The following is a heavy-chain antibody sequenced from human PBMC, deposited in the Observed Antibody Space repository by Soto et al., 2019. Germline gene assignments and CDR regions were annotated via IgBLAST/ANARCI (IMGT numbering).Heavy chain of an antibody. CDR1: GGSISSYY. Sequence: KTSETLSLTCTVSGGSISSYYWSWIRQPPGKGLEWIGYIYYSGSTNYNPSLKSRVTISVDTSKNQFSLKLSSVTAADTAVYYCASGYCSSTSCYNPLDYWGQGTLVTVPS. CDR2: IYYSGST. CDR3: ASGYCSSTSCYNPLDY. V-gene: IGHV4-59*01. J-gene: IGHJ4*02. D-gene: IGHD2-2*02.